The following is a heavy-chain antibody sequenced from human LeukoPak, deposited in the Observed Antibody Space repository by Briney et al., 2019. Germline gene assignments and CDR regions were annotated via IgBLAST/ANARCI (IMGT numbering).Heavy chain of an antibody. CDR2: IHYTGST. CDR3: ARGGYYGSGNDFRFDP. Sequence: PSETLSLTCTVSGGSISSYYCSWIRQSPGNGLECLGYIHYTGSTNYNPSLKSRVTISVETSKNQFSLKLKSVTAADTAVYYCARGGYYGSGNDFRFDPWGQGTLVTVSS. V-gene: IGHV4-59*01. J-gene: IGHJ5*02. D-gene: IGHD3-10*01. CDR1: GGSISSYY.